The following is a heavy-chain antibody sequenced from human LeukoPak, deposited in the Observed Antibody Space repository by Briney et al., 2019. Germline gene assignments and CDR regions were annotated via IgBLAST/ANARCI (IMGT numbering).Heavy chain of an antibody. CDR2: IYPGDSDT. CDR1: GYTFTNYW. V-gene: IGHV5-51*01. CDR3: ARGFGSTWLEY. Sequence: GESLKISCKGSGYTFTNYWIAWVRQMPGKGLEWMGIIYPGDSDTRYSPSFQGQVTISADKSSSTAYLQWSSLKASDTAMYYCARGFGSTWLEYWGQGTLVTVSS. D-gene: IGHD6-13*01. J-gene: IGHJ1*01.